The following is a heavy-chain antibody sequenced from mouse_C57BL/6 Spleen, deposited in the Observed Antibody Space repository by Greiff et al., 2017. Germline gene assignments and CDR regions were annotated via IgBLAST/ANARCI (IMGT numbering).Heavy chain of an antibody. CDR1: GYAFSSYW. J-gene: IGHJ3*01. V-gene: IGHV1-80*01. D-gene: IGHD1-1*01. CDR3: ATYSPGGFAY. CDR2: IYPGDGDT. Sequence: QVHVKQSGAELVKPGASVKISCKASGYAFSSYWMHWVKQRPGKGLEWIGQIYPGDGDTNYNGKFKGKATLTADKSSSTAYMQLSSLTSADSAVYFCATYSPGGFAYWGQGTLVTVSA.